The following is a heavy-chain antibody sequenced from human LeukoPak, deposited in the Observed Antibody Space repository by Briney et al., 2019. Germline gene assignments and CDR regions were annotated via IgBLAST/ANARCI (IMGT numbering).Heavy chain of an antibody. CDR1: GGSISRSSYY. Sequence: KASETLSLTCTVSGGSISRSSYYWGWIRQPPGKGLEWIGSIYYSGSTYYNPSLKSRVTISVDTSKNQFSLKLSSVTAADTALYYCARLHYSSWSFDYWGQGTLVTVSS. D-gene: IGHD6-6*01. CDR3: ARLHYSSWSFDY. V-gene: IGHV4-39*01. J-gene: IGHJ4*02. CDR2: IYYSGST.